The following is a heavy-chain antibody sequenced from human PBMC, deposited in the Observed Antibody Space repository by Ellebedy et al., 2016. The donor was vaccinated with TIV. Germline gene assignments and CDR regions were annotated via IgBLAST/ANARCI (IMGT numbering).Heavy chain of an antibody. CDR1: GFTFSDYY. V-gene: IGHV3-11*04. CDR3: ARDANYNEGHIYYDVFDY. D-gene: IGHD1-26*01. Sequence: GGSLRLSXAVSGFTFSDYYMGWVRQAPGKGLEWVSYISSSGGTTYYADSVKGRFTISRDNAKNSLYLQMNSLRVEDTAVYYCARDANYNEGHIYYDVFDYWGQGTLVTVSS. CDR2: ISSSGGTT. J-gene: IGHJ4*02.